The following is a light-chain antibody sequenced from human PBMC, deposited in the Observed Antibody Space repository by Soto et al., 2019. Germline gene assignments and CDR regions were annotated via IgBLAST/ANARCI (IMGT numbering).Light chain of an antibody. CDR2: GAS. CDR1: QSVSTN. CDR3: QQYHNWPPYT. V-gene: IGKV3-15*01. Sequence: EIVMTQSPATLSVSPGEIATLSCRASQSVSTNLAWYQQKHGQAPRLLMYGASTRATGIPARFSGSGSGTEFTLTVSILQSEDFAGYYCQQYHNWPPYTFGQGTKLEIK. J-gene: IGKJ2*01.